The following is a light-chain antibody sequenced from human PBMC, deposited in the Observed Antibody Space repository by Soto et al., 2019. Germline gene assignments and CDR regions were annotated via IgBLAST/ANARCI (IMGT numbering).Light chain of an antibody. CDR2: EAS. CDR1: HSVSSSL. CDR3: QQRSNCLT. J-gene: IGKJ5*01. Sequence: EIVLAQSPGTLSLCTGERATLSCRASHSVSSSLLSCYHKPAGLARRLLTGEASSRATSTPNRFSGRGAGAYFSPTISLLEPEDYAVYYWQQRSNCLTFGQGTRLEIK. V-gene: IGKV3D-20*02.